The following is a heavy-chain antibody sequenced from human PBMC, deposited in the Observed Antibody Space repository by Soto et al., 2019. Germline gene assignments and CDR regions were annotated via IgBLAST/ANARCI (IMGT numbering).Heavy chain of an antibody. V-gene: IGHV4-34*01. D-gene: IGHD1-7*01. Sequence: PSETLSLTCAAYGGAFSCYYWSCLRQPPRKGLEWIGEINHSGITNYSPSLKGRFTISRDNAKNSLYLQMDSRRAEDTAVYYCARDRRSGTTGFDYWGQGTLVTVSS. CDR3: ARDRRSGTTGFDY. CDR1: GGAFSCYY. J-gene: IGHJ4*02. CDR2: INHSGIT.